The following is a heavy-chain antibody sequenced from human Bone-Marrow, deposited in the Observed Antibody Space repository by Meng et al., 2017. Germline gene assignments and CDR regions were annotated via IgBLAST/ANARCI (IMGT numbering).Heavy chain of an antibody. CDR2: ISAYNGNT. Sequence: ASVKVSCKASGYTFTSYGISWVRQAPGQGLEWMGWISAYNGNTNYAQKLQGRVTMTTDTSTSTAYMELRSLRSDDTAVYFCTRKRAPYLEFDYWGQGTLVTVSS. J-gene: IGHJ4*02. CDR3: TRKRAPYLEFDY. CDR1: GYTFTSYG. V-gene: IGHV1-18*01. D-gene: IGHD2/OR15-2a*01.